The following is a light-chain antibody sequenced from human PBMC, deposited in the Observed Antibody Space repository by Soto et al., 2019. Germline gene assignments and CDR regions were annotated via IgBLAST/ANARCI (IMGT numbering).Light chain of an antibody. V-gene: IGKV1-13*02. CDR2: DAS. J-gene: IGKJ4*01. Sequence: AIQLTQSPSSLSASVGDRVTITCRASQGISSALAWYQQKPGKAPQLLIYDASSWERGVPSRFSGSGSGTEFTLTISRLQPEDFATYYCQQFNSYPVTFGGGTKVEIK. CDR1: QGISSA. CDR3: QQFNSYPVT.